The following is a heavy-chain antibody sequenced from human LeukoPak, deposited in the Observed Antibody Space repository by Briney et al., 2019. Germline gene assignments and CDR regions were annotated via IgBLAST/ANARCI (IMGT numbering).Heavy chain of an antibody. D-gene: IGHD1-14*01. Sequence: GGSLRLSCAASGFTFSRYWMHWVRQAPGKGLVWVSRINEDGSTTSYADSVKGRFTISRDNAKNTLYLQMNGLRDEDTAVYYCARAGLEPVDYWGQGTLVTVSS. CDR3: ARAGLEPVDY. V-gene: IGHV3-74*01. CDR2: INEDGSTT. CDR1: GFTFSRYW. J-gene: IGHJ4*02.